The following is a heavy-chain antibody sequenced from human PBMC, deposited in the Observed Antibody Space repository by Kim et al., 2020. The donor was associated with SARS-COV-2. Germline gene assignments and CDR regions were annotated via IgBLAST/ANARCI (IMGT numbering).Heavy chain of an antibody. CDR3: VRETRDGMDV. CDR1: GFTFIDYS. V-gene: IGHV3-21*06. CDR2: ISTSSTFV. D-gene: IGHD2-2*01. J-gene: IGHJ6*02. Sequence: GGSLRLSCEASGFTFIDYSMDWVRQAPGKGLEWVSSISTSSTFVSYADSVKGRLIVSGDNANNLLFLHMTSLRAEDTAVYYCVRETRDGMDVWGQGTAVT.